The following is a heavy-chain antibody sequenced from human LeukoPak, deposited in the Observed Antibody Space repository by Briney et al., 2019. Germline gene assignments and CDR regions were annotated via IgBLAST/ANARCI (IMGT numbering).Heavy chain of an antibody. CDR2: FDPEDGET. V-gene: IGHV1-24*01. D-gene: IGHD6-13*01. Sequence: ASVKVSCKVSGYTLTELSMHWVRQAPGKGLEWMGGFDPEDGETIYAQKFQGRVTMTEDTSTDAAYMELSSLRSEDTAVYYCATPGSSSWYSFDYWGQGTLVTVSS. CDR3: ATPGSSSWYSFDY. J-gene: IGHJ4*02. CDR1: GYTLTELS.